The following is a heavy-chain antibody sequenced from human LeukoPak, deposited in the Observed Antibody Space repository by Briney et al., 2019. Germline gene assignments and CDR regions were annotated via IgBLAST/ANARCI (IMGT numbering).Heavy chain of an antibody. CDR1: GGSFSGYY. Sequence: SETLSLTCAVYGGSFSGYYWSWIRQPPGKGLEWIGEINHRGSTNYNPSLKSRVTISVDTSKNQFSLKLSSVTAADTAVYYCARGRQYCSSTSCSFNWFDPWGQGTLVTVSS. CDR3: ARGRQYCSSTSCSFNWFDP. CDR2: INHRGST. J-gene: IGHJ5*02. V-gene: IGHV4-34*01. D-gene: IGHD2-2*01.